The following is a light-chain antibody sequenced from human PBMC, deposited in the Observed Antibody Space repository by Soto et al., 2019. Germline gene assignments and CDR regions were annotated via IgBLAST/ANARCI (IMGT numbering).Light chain of an antibody. Sequence: QPVLTQPPSASGTPGQRVSISCSGSRSNIGINAVDWYHQLPGTAPKVLIYANNQRPSGVPVRFSGSKSGTSASLAINGLQSDDEAHYYCAAWDDSLNGLVFGGGTKLTVL. J-gene: IGLJ2*01. CDR1: RSNIGINA. CDR3: AAWDDSLNGLV. CDR2: ANN. V-gene: IGLV1-44*01.